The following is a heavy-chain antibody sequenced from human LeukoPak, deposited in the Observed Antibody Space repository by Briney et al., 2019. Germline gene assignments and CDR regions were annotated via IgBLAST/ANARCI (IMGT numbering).Heavy chain of an antibody. J-gene: IGHJ6*03. CDR3: ARDRGVNPAPLYDMKKGHYYYMDV. Sequence: SETLSLTCTVSGGSISSSTYYWGWIRQPPGKGLEWIGNIYYSGSTYYNPSLKSRVTISVDKSRNQFSLKLSSVTAADTAVYYCARDRGVNPAPLYDMKKGHYYYMDVWGKGTTVTVSS. CDR2: IYYSGST. V-gene: IGHV4-39*07. D-gene: IGHD3-22*01. CDR1: GGSISSSTYY.